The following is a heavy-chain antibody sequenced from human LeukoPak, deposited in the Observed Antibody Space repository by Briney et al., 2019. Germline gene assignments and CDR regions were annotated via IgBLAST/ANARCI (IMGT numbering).Heavy chain of an antibody. CDR3: AKLSLERVCGGDCFSWFDP. CDR2: FSGSGGST. CDR1: GFTFSSYA. J-gene: IGHJ5*02. V-gene: IGHV3-23*01. D-gene: IGHD2-21*02. Sequence: GGSLRLSCAASGFTFSSYAMSWVRQAPGKGLECISGFSGSGGSTYYADSVKGRFTISRDNSKNTLYLQMNSLRAEDTAVYYCAKLSLERVCGGDCFSWFDPWGQGTLVTVSS.